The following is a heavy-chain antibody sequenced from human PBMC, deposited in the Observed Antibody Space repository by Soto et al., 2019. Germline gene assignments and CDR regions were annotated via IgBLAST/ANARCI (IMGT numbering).Heavy chain of an antibody. CDR1: GYSFTSYW. Sequence: PGESLKISCKGSGYSFTSYWIGWVRQMPGKGLEWMGIIYPGDSDTRYSPSFQGQVTISADKSISTAYLQWSSLKASDTAMYYCARHGWGVDIVAVSHYYYYDGMYVWAQGTTDLVSS. J-gene: IGHJ6*02. D-gene: IGHD5-12*01. CDR2: IYPGDSDT. V-gene: IGHV5-51*01. CDR3: ARHGWGVDIVAVSHYYYYDGMYV.